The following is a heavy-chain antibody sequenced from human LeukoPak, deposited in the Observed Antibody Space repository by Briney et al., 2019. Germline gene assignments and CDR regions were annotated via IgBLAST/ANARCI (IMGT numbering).Heavy chain of an antibody. CDR1: GLTFDDYA. J-gene: IGHJ4*02. CDR3: AKGTGKYWTYFDN. Sequence: GGSLRLSCTASGLTFDDYAMHWVRHAPGKGLEWVSGISWNSGSIDYAGSVRGRFTISRDNANNSLFLHMSSLSAEDTALYYCAKGTGKYWTYFDNWGQGTLVTVSS. D-gene: IGHD1-1*01. CDR2: ISWNSGSI. V-gene: IGHV3-9*01.